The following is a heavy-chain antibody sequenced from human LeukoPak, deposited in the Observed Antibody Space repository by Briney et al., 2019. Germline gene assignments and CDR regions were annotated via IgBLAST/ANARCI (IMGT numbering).Heavy chain of an antibody. Sequence: SVTVSCKASPYTFTISALSWERPAPGHGLASMGCISAYNGNTNYAQKLQGRVTMTTDTSTSTAYMELRSLRSDDTAVYYCARVSSTLLRYFDWLGYFDYWGQGTLVTVSS. D-gene: IGHD3-9*01. CDR1: PYTFTISA. V-gene: IGHV1-18*01. CDR2: ISAYNGNT. CDR3: ARVSSTLLRYFDWLGYFDY. J-gene: IGHJ4*02.